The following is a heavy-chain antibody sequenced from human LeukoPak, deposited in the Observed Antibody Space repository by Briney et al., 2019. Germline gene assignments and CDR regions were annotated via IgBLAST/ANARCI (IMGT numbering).Heavy chain of an antibody. D-gene: IGHD6-13*01. CDR3: SSGGGAQQLEGH. Sequence: GASVKVSCKASGYTFTSYGISWVRQAPGQGLEWMGWISPHSGNTNYAQNIQGRVSMTTDTSTTTAYMELRSLRSDDTAVYYCSSGGGAQQLEGHWGQGTLVTVSS. CDR2: ISPHSGNT. CDR1: GYTFTSYG. J-gene: IGHJ4*02. V-gene: IGHV1-18*01.